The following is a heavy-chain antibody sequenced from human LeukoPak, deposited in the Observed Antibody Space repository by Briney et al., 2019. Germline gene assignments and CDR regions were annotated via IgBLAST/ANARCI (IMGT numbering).Heavy chain of an antibody. CDR1: GYTFTNYG. Sequence: ASVKVSCKASGYTFTNYGVSWVRQAPGQGLEWMGWISVNSGDTKYAQTLQGRVSMTTDTSTNTAYMELRSLRSDDTAVYYCAKDRGGHDFSGRFDYWGQGTLVTVSS. D-gene: IGHD5-12*01. J-gene: IGHJ4*02. CDR3: AKDRGGHDFSGRFDY. V-gene: IGHV1-18*01. CDR2: ISVNSGDT.